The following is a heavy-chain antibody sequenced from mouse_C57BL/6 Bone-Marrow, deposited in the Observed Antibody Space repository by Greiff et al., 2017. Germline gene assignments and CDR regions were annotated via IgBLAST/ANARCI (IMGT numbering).Heavy chain of an antibody. CDR2: IDPNSGGT. V-gene: IGHV1-72*01. Sequence: QVQLQQPGAELVKPGASVKLSCKASGYTFTSYWMHWVKQRPGRGLEWIGRIDPNSGGTKYNEKFKSKATLTVDKPSSTAYMQLSSLTSEDSAVYYCARGTFYYYGLYYAMDYWGQGTSVTVSS. J-gene: IGHJ4*01. CDR3: ARGTFYYYGLYYAMDY. CDR1: GYTFTSYW. D-gene: IGHD1-1*01.